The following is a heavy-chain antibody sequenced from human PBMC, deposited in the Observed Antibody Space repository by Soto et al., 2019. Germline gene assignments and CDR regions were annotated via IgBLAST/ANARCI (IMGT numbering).Heavy chain of an antibody. CDR2: ISYDGSNK. CDR1: GFTFSSYA. CDR3: ARPTHIVVVTAIFVY. J-gene: IGHJ4*02. Sequence: VQLVESGGGVVQPGRSLRLSCAASGFTFSSYAMHWVRQAPGKGLEWVAVISYDGSNKYYADSVKGRFTISRDNSKNTLYLQMNSLRAEDTAVYYCARPTHIVVVTAIFVYWGQGTLVTVSS. D-gene: IGHD2-21*02. V-gene: IGHV3-30-3*01.